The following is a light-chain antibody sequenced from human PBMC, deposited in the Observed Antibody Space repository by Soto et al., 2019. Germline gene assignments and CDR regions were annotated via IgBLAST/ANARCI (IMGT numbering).Light chain of an antibody. CDR1: SGDIGSYNR. V-gene: IGLV2-14*01. CDR2: EVS. Sequence: QPVLTQPASVSGSPGQSITISCTGTSGDIGSYNRVSWYQQHPGKAPKLIIYEVSDRPSGISSRFSGSKSGNTASLTISGLQTEDEADYYCSSYTSTSTLFGTGTKLTVL. J-gene: IGLJ1*01. CDR3: SSYTSTSTL.